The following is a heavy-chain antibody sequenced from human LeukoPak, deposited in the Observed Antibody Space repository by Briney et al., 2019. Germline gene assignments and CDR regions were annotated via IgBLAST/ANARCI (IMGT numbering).Heavy chain of an antibody. D-gene: IGHD3-3*02. CDR3: ARHLLEGYFDY. V-gene: IGHV4-30-2*03. CDR1: GGSVSSGDYY. J-gene: IGHJ4*02. Sequence: SETLSLTCTVSGGSVSSGDYYWSWIRQPPGKGLEWIGSVYHSGETYYNPSLNSRVTISVDTSKNQFSLKLSSVTAADTAVYYCARHLLEGYFDYWGQGTLVTVSS. CDR2: VYHSGET.